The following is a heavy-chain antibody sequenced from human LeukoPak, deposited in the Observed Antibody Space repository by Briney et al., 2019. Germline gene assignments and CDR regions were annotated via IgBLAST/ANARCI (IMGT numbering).Heavy chain of an antibody. CDR1: GFTFSSYG. V-gene: IGHV3-30*02. CDR3: AKRPTTVPLEDWFDP. Sequence: GGTLRLSCAASGFTFSSYGMHWVREAPGKGLEWVAFIRYDGSNKYYADSVKGRFTISRDNSKNTLYLQMNSLRAEDTAVYSCAKRPTTVPLEDWFDPWGQGTLVTVSS. D-gene: IGHD4-17*01. J-gene: IGHJ5*02. CDR2: IRYDGSNK.